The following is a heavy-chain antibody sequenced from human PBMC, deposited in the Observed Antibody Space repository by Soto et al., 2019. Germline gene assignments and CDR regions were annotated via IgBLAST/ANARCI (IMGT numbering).Heavy chain of an antibody. J-gene: IGHJ1*01. V-gene: IGHV3-23*01. CDR3: AKEDYYDSSGSVQH. D-gene: IGHD3-22*01. Sequence: EVQLLESGGGLVQPGGSLRLSCAASGFTFSSYVMSWVRQAPGKGLEWVSAISGSGGSTYYADSVKGRFTISRDKSKNTLNLQMNSLRDEDTDVYYCAKEDYYDSSGSVQHWGQGTLVTVSS. CDR1: GFTFSSYV. CDR2: ISGSGGST.